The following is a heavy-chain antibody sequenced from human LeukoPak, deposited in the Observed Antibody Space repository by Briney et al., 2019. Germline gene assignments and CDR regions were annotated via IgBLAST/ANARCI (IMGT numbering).Heavy chain of an antibody. V-gene: IGHV4-34*01. D-gene: IGHD6-13*01. CDR2: INHSGST. CDR3: ARAVLVAAAGEHFDY. J-gene: IGHJ4*02. Sequence: PSETLSLTCAVYGGSFSGYYWSWIRQPPGKGLEWIGEINHSGSTNYNPSLKSRVTISVDTSKNQFSLKLSSVTAADTAVYYCARAVLVAAAGEHFDYWGQGTLVTVSS. CDR1: GGSFSGYY.